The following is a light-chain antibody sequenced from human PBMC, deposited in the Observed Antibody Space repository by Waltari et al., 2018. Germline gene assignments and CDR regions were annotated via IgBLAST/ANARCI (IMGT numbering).Light chain of an antibody. V-gene: IGKV1-39*01. Sequence: DIQMTQSPSSLSASVGDRVTITCRASQSISSYLNLYQQKPGKAPKLLIYAASSLQSGVPSRFSGSGSLTDFTLTISSLQPEDFSTYYCQQSYSTSWTFGQGTKVEIK. CDR1: QSISSY. CDR3: QQSYSTSWT. CDR2: AAS. J-gene: IGKJ1*01.